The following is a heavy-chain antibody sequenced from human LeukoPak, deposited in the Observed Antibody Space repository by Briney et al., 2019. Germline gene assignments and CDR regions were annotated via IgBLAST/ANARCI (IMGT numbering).Heavy chain of an antibody. J-gene: IGHJ4*02. CDR2: ISSSGSTI. CDR1: GFTFSSYE. Sequence: GGSLRLSCAASGFTFSSYEMNWVRQAPGKGLDWVSYISSSGSTIYYADSVKGRFTISRDNAKNSLYLQMNSLRAEDTAVYYCARGSGYSNYYFDYWGQGTLVTVSS. V-gene: IGHV3-48*03. CDR3: ARGSGYSNYYFDY. D-gene: IGHD3-22*01.